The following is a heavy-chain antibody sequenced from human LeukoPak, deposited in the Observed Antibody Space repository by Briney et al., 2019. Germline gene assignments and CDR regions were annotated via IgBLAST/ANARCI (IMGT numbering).Heavy chain of an antibody. D-gene: IGHD4-17*01. CDR2: ISSSSSYT. Sequence: GGSLRLSCAASRFTFSDYYMSWIRQAPGKGLEWFSYISSSSSYTNYADSVKGRFTISRDNAKNSRYAQMNSLRAEDTAVYYSASGDYGDSGYWGQGTLVTVSS. CDR3: ASGDYGDSGY. CDR1: RFTFSDYY. J-gene: IGHJ4*02. V-gene: IGHV3-11*06.